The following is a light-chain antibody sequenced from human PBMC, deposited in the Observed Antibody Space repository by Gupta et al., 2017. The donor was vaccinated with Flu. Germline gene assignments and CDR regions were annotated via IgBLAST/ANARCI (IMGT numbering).Light chain of an antibody. CDR3: QQYDSYSLT. CDR1: QSIRSW. CDR2: KAS. J-gene: IGKJ4*01. V-gene: IGKV1-5*03. Sequence: PSTLSAYVGDRVTITCRSSQSIRSWLAWYQQKPGKAPNLLIYKASSVESGVPSRFSGSGSGTEFTLTINSLQPDDFATYYCQQYDSYSLTFGGGTEVEIK.